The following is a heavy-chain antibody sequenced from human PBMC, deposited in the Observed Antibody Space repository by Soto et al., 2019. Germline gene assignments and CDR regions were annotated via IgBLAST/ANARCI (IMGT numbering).Heavy chain of an antibody. CDR3: AKAGMGILYLSDY. D-gene: IGHD2-15*01. J-gene: IGHJ4*02. V-gene: IGHV3-23*01. Sequence: GGSLRLSCAASGFTFSSYAMSWVRQAPGKGLEWVSAISGSGGSTYYADYVKGRFTISRDNSKNTLYLQMNSLRAEDTAVYYCAKAGMGILYLSDYWGQGTLVTVSS. CDR1: GFTFSSYA. CDR2: ISGSGGST.